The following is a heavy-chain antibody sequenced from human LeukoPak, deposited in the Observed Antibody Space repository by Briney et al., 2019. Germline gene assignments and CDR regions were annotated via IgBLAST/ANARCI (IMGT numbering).Heavy chain of an antibody. J-gene: IGHJ3*02. CDR3: ARRIRYCSSTSCYKSERAFDI. CDR2: INHSGST. CDR1: GGSFSGYY. Sequence: SETLSLTCAVYGGSFSGYYWGWVRQPPGKGLEWIGEINHSGSTNYNPSLKSRVTISVDTSKNQFSLKLSSVTAADTAVYYCARRIRYCSSTSCYKSERAFDIWGQGTMVTVSS. V-gene: IGHV4-34*01. D-gene: IGHD2-2*02.